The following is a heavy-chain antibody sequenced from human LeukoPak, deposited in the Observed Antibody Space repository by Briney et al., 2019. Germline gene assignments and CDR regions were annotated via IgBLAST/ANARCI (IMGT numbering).Heavy chain of an antibody. CDR1: GFTFSSYA. CDR3: AKAPCTNGVCYYDY. Sequence: GGSLRLSCAASGFTFSSYAMHWVRQAPGKGLEWVSGISWNSGSIGYADSVKGRFTISRDNAKNSLYLQMNSLRAEDTALYYCAKAPCTNGVCYYDYWGQGTLVTVSS. J-gene: IGHJ4*02. CDR2: ISWNSGSI. V-gene: IGHV3-9*01. D-gene: IGHD2-8*01.